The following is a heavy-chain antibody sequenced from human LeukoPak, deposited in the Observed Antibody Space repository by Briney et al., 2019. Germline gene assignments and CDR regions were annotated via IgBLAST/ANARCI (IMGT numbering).Heavy chain of an antibody. CDR3: ARDIAAGRSYFDY. Sequence: KPSETLSLTCTVSGGSISSYYWSWIRQPPGKGLEWIGYIFYSGSTNYNPSLKSRVTISVDTSKNQFSLKLSSVTAADTAVYYCARDIAAGRSYFDYWGQGTLVTVSS. J-gene: IGHJ4*02. V-gene: IGHV4-59*01. CDR2: IFYSGST. D-gene: IGHD6-13*01. CDR1: GGSISSYY.